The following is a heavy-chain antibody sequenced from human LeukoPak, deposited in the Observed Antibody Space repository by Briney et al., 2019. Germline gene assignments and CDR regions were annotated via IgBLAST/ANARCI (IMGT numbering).Heavy chain of an antibody. CDR1: GFTFSSYG. J-gene: IGHJ4*02. V-gene: IGHV3-30*02. Sequence: PGGSLRLSCAASGFTFSSYGMYWVRQAPGKGLEWVAFIRYDGSNKYYADSVKGRFTISRDNSKNTLYLQMNSLRAEDTAVYYCAKDRGSTLYYFDYWGQGTLVTVSS. CDR3: AKDRGSTLYYFDY. CDR2: IRYDGSNK. D-gene: IGHD2-2*01.